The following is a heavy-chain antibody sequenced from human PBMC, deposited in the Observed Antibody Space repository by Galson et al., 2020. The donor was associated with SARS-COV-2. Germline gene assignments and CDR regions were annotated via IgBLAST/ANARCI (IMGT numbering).Heavy chain of an antibody. D-gene: IGHD5-18*01. J-gene: IGHJ6*03. V-gene: IGHV4-59*01. CDR3: ARDGGGYSYGWYSYYYMDV. Sequence: SETLSLTCTVSGGSISSYYWSWIRQPPGKGLEWIGYIYYSGSTNYNPSLKSRVTKSVDTSKNQFSLKRSSVTAAETAVYYCARDGGGYSYGWYSYYYMDVWGKGTTVTVSS. CDR2: IYYSGST. CDR1: GGSISSYY.